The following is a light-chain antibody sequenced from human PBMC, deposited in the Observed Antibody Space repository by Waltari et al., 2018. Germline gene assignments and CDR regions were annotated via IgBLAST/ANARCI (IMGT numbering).Light chain of an antibody. J-gene: IGLJ2*01. Sequence: QSALTQPASVSGSPGQSITISCTGTSSDIGDYNFVSWYQHHPGEAPKLVIYDVTKRPSGMSNGVSGSKSGNTASLTISGLQAEDEANYVCASYTSSDSFVVFGGGTKLTVL. CDR1: SSDIGDYNF. CDR3: ASYTSSDSFVV. V-gene: IGLV2-14*03. CDR2: DVT.